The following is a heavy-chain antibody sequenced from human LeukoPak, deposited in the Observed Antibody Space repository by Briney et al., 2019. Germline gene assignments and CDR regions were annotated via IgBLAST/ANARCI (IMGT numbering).Heavy chain of an antibody. V-gene: IGHV4-59*01. CDR1: GGSISSYY. D-gene: IGHD6-19*01. CDR3: ARDGYSSGWGRAFDI. J-gene: IGHJ3*02. CDR2: IYYSGST. Sequence: SETLYLACTVSGGSISSYYWSWIRQPPGKGLEWIGYIYYSGSTNYNPSLKSRVTISVDTSKNQFSLKLSSVTAADTAVYYCARDGYSSGWGRAFDIWGQGTMVTVSS.